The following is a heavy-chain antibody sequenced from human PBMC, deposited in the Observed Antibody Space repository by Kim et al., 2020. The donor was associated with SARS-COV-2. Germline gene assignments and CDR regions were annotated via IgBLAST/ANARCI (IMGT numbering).Heavy chain of an antibody. CDR1: GGSINNYY. Sequence: SETLSLICTVSGGSINNYYWSWIRQPPGKGLEWVGYIYSTGTTSYNPSLKSRVTVSMDTSKKQFSLTLKSLTPTDTALYYCARSRPSFIVGATYYFDSWG. CDR2: IYSTGTT. D-gene: IGHD1-26*01. V-gene: IGHV4-4*08. CDR3: ARSRPSFIVGATYYFDS. J-gene: IGHJ4*01.